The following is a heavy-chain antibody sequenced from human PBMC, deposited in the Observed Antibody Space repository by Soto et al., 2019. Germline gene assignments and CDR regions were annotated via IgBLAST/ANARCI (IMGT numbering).Heavy chain of an antibody. D-gene: IGHD3-10*02. J-gene: IGHJ4*02. V-gene: IGHV1-18*04. CDR2: ISAYNGNT. Sequence: ASVKVSCKASGYTFTSYGISWVRQAPGQGLEWMGWISAYNGNTNYAQKLQGRVTMTTDTSTSTAYMELRSLRSDDTAVYYCARDNLFRLQTSHFDYWGQGTLVTVSS. CDR3: ARDNLFRLQTSHFDY. CDR1: GYTFTSYG.